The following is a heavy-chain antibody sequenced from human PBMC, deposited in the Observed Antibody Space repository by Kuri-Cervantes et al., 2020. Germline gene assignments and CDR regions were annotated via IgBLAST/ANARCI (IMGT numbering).Heavy chain of an antibody. CDR3: AKGPGSVVVTPFDY. CDR1: GFTFSSYA. V-gene: IGHV3-23*01. J-gene: IGHJ4*02. CDR2: IGNNI. D-gene: IGHD3-22*01. Sequence: GESLKISCAASGFTFSSYAMSWVRQAPGKGLEWVSTIGNNIYYADSVKGRFTISRDNSKNTLYLQMNSLRAEDTAVYYCAKGPGSVVVTPFDYWGQGTLVTVSS.